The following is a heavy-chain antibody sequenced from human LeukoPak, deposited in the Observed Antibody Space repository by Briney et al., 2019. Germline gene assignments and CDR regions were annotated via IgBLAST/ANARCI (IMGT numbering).Heavy chain of an antibody. V-gene: IGHV3-30*03. CDR3: AREGLDETGSYYMDV. J-gene: IGHJ6*03. Sequence: PGGSLRLSCAASGFTFSSYGMHWVRQAPGKGLEWVAVISYDGSNKYYADSVKGRFTISRDNSKNTLYLQMNSLRAEDMAVYYCAREGLDETGSYYMDVWGKGTTVTISS. D-gene: IGHD3-9*01. CDR1: GFTFSSYG. CDR2: ISYDGSNK.